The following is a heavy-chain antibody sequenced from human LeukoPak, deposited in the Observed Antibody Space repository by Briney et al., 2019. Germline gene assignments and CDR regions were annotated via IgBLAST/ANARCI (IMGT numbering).Heavy chain of an antibody. Sequence: GGSLRLSCAASGFTFSSYEMNWVRQAPGKGLEWVPYISSSGSTIYYADSVKGRFTISRDNAKNSLYLQMNSLRAEDTAVYYCATRGARIPFYCSGGSCYPSWGQGTLVTVSS. J-gene: IGHJ5*02. V-gene: IGHV3-48*03. D-gene: IGHD2-15*01. CDR3: ATRGARIPFYCSGGSCYPS. CDR1: GFTFSSYE. CDR2: ISSSGSTI.